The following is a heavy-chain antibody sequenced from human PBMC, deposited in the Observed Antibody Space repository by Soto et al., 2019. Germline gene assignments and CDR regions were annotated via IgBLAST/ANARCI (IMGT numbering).Heavy chain of an antibody. J-gene: IGHJ6*02. CDR2: IYYSGST. Sequence: SETLSLTCTVSGGSISSSSYYWGWIRQPPGKGLEWIGSIYYSGSTYYNPSLKSRVTISVDTSKNQFSLKLSSVTAADTAVYYCARQPPPYDFWSGYFGYYGMDVWGQGTTVTVSS. D-gene: IGHD3-3*01. V-gene: IGHV4-39*01. CDR3: ARQPPPYDFWSGYFGYYGMDV. CDR1: GGSISSSSYY.